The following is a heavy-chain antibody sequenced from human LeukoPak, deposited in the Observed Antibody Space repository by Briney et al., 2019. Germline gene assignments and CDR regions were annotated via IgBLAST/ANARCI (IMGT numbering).Heavy chain of an antibody. CDR3: ACSGDAFDI. CDR1: GYTFTSYS. J-gene: IGHJ3*02. D-gene: IGHD3-10*02. CDR2: MNPNSGNT. Sequence: ASVKVSCTASGYTFTSYSVSWVRQATGQGLEWMGWMNPNSGNTGYAQKFRGRVTITRNTSISTAYMELSSLRSEDTAVYYCACSGDAFDIWGQGTMVTVSS. V-gene: IGHV1-8*03.